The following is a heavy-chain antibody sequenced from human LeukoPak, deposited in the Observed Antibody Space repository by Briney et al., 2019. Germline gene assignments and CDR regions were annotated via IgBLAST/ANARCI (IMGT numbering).Heavy chain of an antibody. CDR3: AGSGTYSDDAFDI. CDR1: GGSISSSSYY. V-gene: IGHV4-39*01. Sequence: PSETLSLTCTVSGGSISSSSYYWGWIRQAPGKGLEWIGYMYYSGTAYYNMSLKRRVTISVDTSKNQFSLKLSSVTATDTAVHYCAGSGTYSDDAFDIWGQGTMVTVSS. D-gene: IGHD3-10*01. CDR2: MYYSGTA. J-gene: IGHJ3*02.